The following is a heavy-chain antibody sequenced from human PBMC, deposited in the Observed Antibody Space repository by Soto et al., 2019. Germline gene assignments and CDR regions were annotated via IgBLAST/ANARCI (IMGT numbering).Heavy chain of an antibody. CDR1: GYTFTTYD. CDR2: MNPYSGNT. V-gene: IGHV1-8*01. D-gene: IGHD6-19*01. Sequence: ASVKVSCKASGYTFTTYDISWVRQATGQGLEWMGWMNPYSGNTGYAQKFQGRVTVTRNTSISTVYMELSGLRPDDTAVYYCARRYPGGWYKRTDAFDIWGQGTMVTVSS. CDR3: ARRYPGGWYKRTDAFDI. J-gene: IGHJ3*02.